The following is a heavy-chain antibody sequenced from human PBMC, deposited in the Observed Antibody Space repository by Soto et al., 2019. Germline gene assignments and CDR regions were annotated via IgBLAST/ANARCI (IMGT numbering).Heavy chain of an antibody. D-gene: IGHD3-3*01. CDR2: ISRSSSTI. CDR3: SRGQSAYYDFCRGYPLLYY. V-gene: IGHV3-48*02. Sequence: EVQLVESGGGLVQPGGSLRLSCAASGFTFSSYSMNWVRQAPGKGLEWVSYISRSSSTIYYADSVKGRFPISRDNAQNSLYLQMNSLRDEDTAVYDCSRGQSAYYDFCRGYPLLYYWGQGTLGTVSS. CDR1: GFTFSSYS. J-gene: IGHJ4*02.